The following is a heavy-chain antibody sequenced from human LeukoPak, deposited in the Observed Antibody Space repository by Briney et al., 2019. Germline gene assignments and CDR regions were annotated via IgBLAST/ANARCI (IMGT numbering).Heavy chain of an antibody. V-gene: IGHV1-2*02. D-gene: IGHD6-6*01. CDR1: GYTFTSFG. J-gene: IGHJ4*02. CDR2: INPNSGGT. Sequence: ASVKVSCKASGYTFTSFGISWVRQAPGQGLEWMGWINPNSGGTNYAQKFQGRVTMTRDTSISTAYMELSRLRSDDTAVYYCARGYSSSYISYFDYWGQGTLVTVSP. CDR3: ARGYSSSYISYFDY.